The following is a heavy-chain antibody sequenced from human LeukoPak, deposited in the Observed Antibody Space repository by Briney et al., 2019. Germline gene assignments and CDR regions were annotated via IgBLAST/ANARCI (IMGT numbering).Heavy chain of an antibody. CDR1: GDSVTGYY. CDR2: IYKIGTT. J-gene: IGHJ4*02. D-gene: IGHD2-15*01. Sequence: SETLSLTCAVFGDSVTGYYLNWVRQPPGRGLEWIGHIYKIGTTNYNPSLKSRLTISADTSKNQFSLKLRSVTAADTAVYYCVIGVGWQPDYWGQGALVTVSS. V-gene: IGHV4-59*02. CDR3: VIGVGWQPDY.